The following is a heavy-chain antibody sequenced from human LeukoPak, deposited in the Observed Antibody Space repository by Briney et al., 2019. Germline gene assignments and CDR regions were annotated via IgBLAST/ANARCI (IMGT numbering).Heavy chain of an antibody. V-gene: IGHV3-33*01. CDR2: VYYDGSNK. CDR3: ARGGLEWLSY. Sequence: GGSLRLSCAASGFTFSTYGMHWVRQAPGKGLEWVAIVYYDGSNKYYADSVKGRFTISRDNAKNSVYLQMNSLRDEDTAVYYCARGGLEWLSYWGQGTLVTVSS. J-gene: IGHJ4*02. CDR1: GFTFSTYG. D-gene: IGHD6-19*01.